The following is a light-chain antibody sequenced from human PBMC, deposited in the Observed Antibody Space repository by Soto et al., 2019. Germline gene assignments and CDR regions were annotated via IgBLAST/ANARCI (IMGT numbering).Light chain of an antibody. CDR1: ISDVGGYNT. CDR3: SSYTTSISYV. J-gene: IGLJ1*01. V-gene: IGLV2-14*01. Sequence: QSVLTQPASVSGSPGQSLTISCTGTISDVGGYNTVSWYQQHPGKVPKLMIHDVSDRPSWVSDRFSGSKSGNTASLTISGLQAEDEADYYCSSYTTSISYVFGSGTKVTVL. CDR2: DVS.